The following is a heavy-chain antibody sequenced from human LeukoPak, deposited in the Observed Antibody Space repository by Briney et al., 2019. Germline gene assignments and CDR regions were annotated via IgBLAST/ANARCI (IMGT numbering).Heavy chain of an antibody. D-gene: IGHD5-18*01. Sequence: SETLSLTCAVSDDSFSSHYWTWIRQPPGKGLEWIGYISYIGSTNYNPSHKSRVTISIDTSKNQFSLKLSSVTAADTAVYYCATIKRGSIFGYFDFWGQGIKVTVSS. CDR2: ISYIGST. V-gene: IGHV4-59*11. CDR3: ATIKRGSIFGYFDF. CDR1: DDSFSSHY. J-gene: IGHJ4*02.